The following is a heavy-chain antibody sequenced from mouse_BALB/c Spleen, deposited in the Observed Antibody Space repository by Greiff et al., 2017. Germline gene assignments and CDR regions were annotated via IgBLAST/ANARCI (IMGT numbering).Heavy chain of an antibody. V-gene: IGHV1-9*01. J-gene: IGHJ2*01. CDR3: ARIPSYYYGSSLYYFDY. D-gene: IGHD1-1*01. CDR1: GYTFSSYW. Sequence: QVQLKQSGAELMKPGASVKISCKATGYTFSSYWIEWVKQRPGHGLEWIGEILPGSGSTNYNEKFKGKATFTADTSSNTAYMQLSSLTSEDSAVYYCARIPSYYYGSSLYYFDYWGQGTTRTVSS. CDR2: ILPGSGST.